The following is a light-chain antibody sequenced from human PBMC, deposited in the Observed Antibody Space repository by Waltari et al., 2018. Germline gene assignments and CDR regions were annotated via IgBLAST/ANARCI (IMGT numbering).Light chain of an antibody. CDR1: QGISSR. J-gene: IGKJ1*01. CDR3: LQVNSFPRT. Sequence: DIQMRHSPSSVSASVGDRVTLTCPASQGISSRLAWYQQKPGKAPHLLISDASSLHSGVPSRFSGSGSGTDFTLTISSLQPEDFATYDCLQVNSFPRTFGQGTKVEVK. V-gene: IGKV1-12*01. CDR2: DAS.